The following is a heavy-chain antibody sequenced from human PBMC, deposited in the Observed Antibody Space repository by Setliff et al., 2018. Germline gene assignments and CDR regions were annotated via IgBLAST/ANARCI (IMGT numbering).Heavy chain of an antibody. CDR3: ARGITYYYHMDL. Sequence: PSETLSLTCTISGGSINNYYWNWIRQSADKGLEWIGRIHSSGTTNYNPSLKSRATISIDKPKNHFSLRVTSVTAADTAVYFCARGITYYYHMDLWGTGTTVT. CDR2: IHSSGTT. V-gene: IGHV4-4*07. D-gene: IGHD3-10*01. J-gene: IGHJ6*03. CDR1: GGSINNYY.